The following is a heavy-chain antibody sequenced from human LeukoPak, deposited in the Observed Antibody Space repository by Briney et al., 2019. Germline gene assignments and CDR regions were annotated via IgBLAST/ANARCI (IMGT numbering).Heavy chain of an antibody. CDR1: GYTFTGYY. D-gene: IGHD3-16*02. CDR3: ARVLARYDYAWGSYRGAFGI. CDR2: INPNRGGT. V-gene: IGHV1-2*02. Sequence: ASVKVSCKASGYTFTGYYMHWVRQAPGQGLEWMGWINPNRGGTNYAQKFQGRVTMTRDTSISTAYMELSRLRPDDTAVYYCARVLARYDYAWGSYRGAFGIWGQGTMVTVSS. J-gene: IGHJ3*02.